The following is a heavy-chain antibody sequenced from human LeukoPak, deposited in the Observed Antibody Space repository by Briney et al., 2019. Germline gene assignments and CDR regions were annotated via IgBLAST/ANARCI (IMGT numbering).Heavy chain of an antibody. CDR1: GFTFSFYW. CDR3: ARGTMMVGP. J-gene: IGHJ5*02. Sequence: GSLRLSCVASGFTFSFYWMGWIRQPPGKGLEWIGYIHYSGTTNYNPSLKSRVTISVDTSKNQFSLKLRSVTAADTAVYYCARGTMMVGPWGQGTLVTVSS. D-gene: IGHD3-22*01. CDR2: IHYSGTT. V-gene: IGHV4-59*01.